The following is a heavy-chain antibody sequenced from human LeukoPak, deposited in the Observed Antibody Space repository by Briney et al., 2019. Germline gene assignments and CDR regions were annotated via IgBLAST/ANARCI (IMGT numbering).Heavy chain of an antibody. CDR2: IYYSGST. D-gene: IGHD5-18*01. CDR1: GGSISSGGYY. J-gene: IGHJ4*02. Sequence: NASQTLSLTCTVSGGSISSGGYYWSWIRQHPGKGLEWIGYIYYSGSTYYNPSLKSRVTISVDTSKNQFSLKLSSVTAADTAVYYCVSESTYRYNYWGQGTLVTVSS. CDR3: VSESTYRYNY. V-gene: IGHV4-31*03.